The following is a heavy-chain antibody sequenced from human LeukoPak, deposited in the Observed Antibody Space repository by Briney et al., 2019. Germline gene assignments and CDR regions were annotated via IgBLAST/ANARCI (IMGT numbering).Heavy chain of an antibody. CDR2: IYYSGST. V-gene: IGHV4-59*08. CDR1: GGSISSYY. Sequence: SETLSHTCTVSGGSISSYYWSWIRQPPGKGLEWIGYIYYSGSTNYNPSLKSRVTISVDTSKNQFSLKLSSVTAADTAVYYCAGGYCSSTSCYFSLWGQGALVTVSS. CDR3: AGGYCSSTSCYFSL. J-gene: IGHJ4*02. D-gene: IGHD2-2*01.